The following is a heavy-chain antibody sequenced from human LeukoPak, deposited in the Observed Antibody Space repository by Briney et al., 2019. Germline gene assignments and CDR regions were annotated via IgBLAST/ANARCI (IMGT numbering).Heavy chain of an antibody. CDR3: ARETVLLWFGDAFDI. V-gene: IGHV4-34*01. D-gene: IGHD3-10*01. CDR2: INHSGST. J-gene: IGHJ3*02. Sequence: SETLSLTCAVYGGSFSGYYWSWIRQPPGKGLEWIGEINHSGSTNYNPPLKSRVTISVDTSKNQFSLKLSSVTAEDTAVYYCARETVLLWFGDAFDIWGQGTMVTVSS. CDR1: GGSFSGYY.